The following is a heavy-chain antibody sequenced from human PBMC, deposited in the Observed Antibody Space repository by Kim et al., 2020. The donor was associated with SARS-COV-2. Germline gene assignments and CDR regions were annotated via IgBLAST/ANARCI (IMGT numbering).Heavy chain of an antibody. J-gene: IGHJ4*02. V-gene: IGHV3-23*01. CDR1: GFTFSSYA. D-gene: IGHD2-15*01. CDR3: AKVGKALLVVDYYFDY. CDR2: ISGSGGST. Sequence: GGSLRLSCAASGFTFSSYAMSWVRQAPGKGLEWVSAISGSGGSTYYADSVKGRFTISRDNSKNTLYLQMNSLRAEDTAVYYCAKVGKALLVVDYYFDYWGQGTLVTVSS.